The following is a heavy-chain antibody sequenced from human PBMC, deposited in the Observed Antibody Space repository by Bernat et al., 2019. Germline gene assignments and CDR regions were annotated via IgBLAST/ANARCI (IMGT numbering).Heavy chain of an antibody. CDR1: GVSVSNNY. CDR3: GFDIGPTGPGWFDP. CDR2: LYSSGNT. J-gene: IGHJ5*02. V-gene: IGHV3-53*05. D-gene: IGHD3-9*01. Sequence: EVRLVETGGDLIQPGGSLRISCAVSGVSVSNNYMSWARQAPGKGLEWVSVLYSSGNTHYADSLMGRFTISRDDSKNTLYLQMNSLRVEDTAVYFYGFDIGPTGPGWFDPWGQGTLVTVSS.